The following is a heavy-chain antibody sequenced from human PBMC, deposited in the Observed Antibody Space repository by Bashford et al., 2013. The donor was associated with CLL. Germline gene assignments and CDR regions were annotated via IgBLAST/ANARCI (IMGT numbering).Heavy chain of an antibody. CDR3: ASGGLYDFWSGYYTQRQGPYGMDV. CDR2: IIPIFGTA. J-gene: IGHJ6*02. CDR1: GGTFSSYA. D-gene: IGHD3-3*01. V-gene: IGHV1-69*13. Sequence: SVKVSCKASGGTFSSYAISWVRQAPGQGLEWMGGIIPIFGTANYAQKFQGRVTITADESTSTAYMELSSLRSEDTAVYYCASGGLYDFWSGYYTQRQGPYGMDVWGQGTTVTVSS.